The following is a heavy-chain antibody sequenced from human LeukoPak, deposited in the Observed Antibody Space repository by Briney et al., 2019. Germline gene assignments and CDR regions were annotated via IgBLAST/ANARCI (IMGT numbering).Heavy chain of an antibody. CDR3: AREVTTVTTSDYFDY. Sequence: PSETLSLTCTVSGGSISSGGYYWSWIRQPPGKGLEWIGYIYHSGSTNYNPSLKSRVTISVDTSKNQFSLKLSSVTAADTAVYYCAREVTTVTTSDYFDYWGQGTLVTVSS. J-gene: IGHJ4*02. CDR2: IYHSGST. D-gene: IGHD4-17*01. V-gene: IGHV4-61*08. CDR1: GGSISSGGYY.